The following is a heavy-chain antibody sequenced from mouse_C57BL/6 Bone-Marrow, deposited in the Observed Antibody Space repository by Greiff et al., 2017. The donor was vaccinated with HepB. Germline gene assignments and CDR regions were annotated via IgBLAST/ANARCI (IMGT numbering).Heavy chain of an antibody. J-gene: IGHJ2*01. CDR3: ARSYGSSYGDY. CDR2: INPNNGGT. D-gene: IGHD1-1*01. V-gene: IGHV1-26*01. CDR1: GYTFTDYY. Sequence: DVQLQESGPELVKPGASVKISCKASGYTFTDYYMNWVKQSHGKSLEWIGDINPNNGGTSYNQKFKGKATLTVDKSSSTAYMELRSLTSEDSAVYYCARSYGSSYGDYWGQGTTLTVSS.